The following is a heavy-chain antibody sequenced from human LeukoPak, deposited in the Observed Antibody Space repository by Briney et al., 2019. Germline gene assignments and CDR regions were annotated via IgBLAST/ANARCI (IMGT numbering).Heavy chain of an antibody. D-gene: IGHD6-13*01. CDR1: GFIFDDHG. Sequence: GGSLRLSCAASGFIFDDHGMHWVRQAPGKGLEWVSGISWSSGIIGYADSVKGRFTISRDNGRNTMYLQMNSLRVEDTANYYCAKDTLTSSWPGDTFDIWGQGTVVTVSS. CDR2: ISWSSGII. CDR3: AKDTLTSSWPGDTFDI. V-gene: IGHV3-9*01. J-gene: IGHJ3*02.